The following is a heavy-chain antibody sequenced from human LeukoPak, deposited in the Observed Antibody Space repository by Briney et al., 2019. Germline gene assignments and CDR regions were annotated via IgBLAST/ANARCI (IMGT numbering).Heavy chain of an antibody. D-gene: IGHD2-2*01. CDR3: AREYTSRNEYYFDY. J-gene: IGHJ4*02. Sequence: SVKVSCKASGGTFSSYAISWVRQVPGQGLVWMGGIIPIFGTANYAQKFQGRVTITADESTSTAYMELSSLRSEDTAVYYCAREYTSRNEYYFDYWGQGTLVTVSS. V-gene: IGHV1-69*01. CDR1: GGTFSSYA. CDR2: IIPIFGTA.